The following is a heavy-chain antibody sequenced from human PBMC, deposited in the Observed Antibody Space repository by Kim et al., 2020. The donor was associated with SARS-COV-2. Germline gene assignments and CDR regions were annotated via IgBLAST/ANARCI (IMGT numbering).Heavy chain of an antibody. CDR2: ISWNSGSI. J-gene: IGHJ6*02. D-gene: IGHD3-3*01. CDR3: AKEKQIITIFEGGMDV. CDR1: GFTFDDYA. V-gene: IGHV3-9*01. Sequence: GGSLRLSCAASGFTFDDYAMHWVRQAPGKGLEWVSGISWNSGSIGYADSVKGRFTISRDNAKNSLYLQMNSLRAEDTALYYCAKEKQIITIFEGGMDVWGQGTTVTVSS.